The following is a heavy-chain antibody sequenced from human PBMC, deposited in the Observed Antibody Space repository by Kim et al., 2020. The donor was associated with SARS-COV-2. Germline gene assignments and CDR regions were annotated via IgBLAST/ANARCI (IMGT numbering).Heavy chain of an antibody. J-gene: IGHJ6*02. CDR1: GGSISSYY. CDR2: INYSGST. CDR3: ARRLLAGMDV. D-gene: IGHD2-21*01. V-gene: IGHV4-59*01. Sequence: SETLSLTCTVSGGSISSYYWSWIRQPQGKGLEWIGYINYSGSTNYNPSHKSRVTISVDTTKNQFSLKLSSVAAADTAVDYSARRLLAGMDVWCQGTTVT.